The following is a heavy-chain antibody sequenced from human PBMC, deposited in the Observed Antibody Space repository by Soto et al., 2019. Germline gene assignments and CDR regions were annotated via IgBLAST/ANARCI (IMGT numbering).Heavy chain of an antibody. D-gene: IGHD5-18*01. Sequence: QVQLVESGGGVVQPGRSLRLSCAASGFTFSSYGMHWVLQAPGKGLEWVAVIWYDGSNKYYADSVKGRFTISRDNSKNTLYLQMNSLRAEDTAVYYCAREGRIQLWLTLYGMDVWGQGTTVTVSS. CDR1: GFTFSSYG. CDR3: AREGRIQLWLTLYGMDV. V-gene: IGHV3-33*01. CDR2: IWYDGSNK. J-gene: IGHJ6*02.